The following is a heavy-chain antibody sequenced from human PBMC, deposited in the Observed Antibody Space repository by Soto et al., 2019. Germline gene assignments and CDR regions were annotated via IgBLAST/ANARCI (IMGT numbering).Heavy chain of an antibody. CDR2: INPDTGDT. Sequence: ASVKVSCKASAYTFTAYQVNWVRQAPGQGLEWVGWINPDTGDTNYAQRFQGWVTMTSDRSINTAYMELTRLRSDDTAVYYCARGHSLTGPVVSYYAMDVWGQGTTVTVPS. CDR3: ARGHSLTGPVVSYYAMDV. D-gene: IGHD3-9*01. J-gene: IGHJ6*02. CDR1: AYTFTAYQ. V-gene: IGHV1-2*04.